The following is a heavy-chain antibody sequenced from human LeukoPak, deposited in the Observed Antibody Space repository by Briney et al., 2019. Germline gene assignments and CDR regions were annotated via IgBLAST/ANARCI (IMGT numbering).Heavy chain of an antibody. Sequence: GASVKVSCKASGYTFTSYDINWVRQATGQGLEWMGWMNPNSGNTGYAQKFQGRVTMTRNASISTAYMELSSLRSEDTAVYYCAKRRWYSSSWYLSLTYWFDPWGQGTLVTVSS. J-gene: IGHJ5*02. D-gene: IGHD6-13*01. CDR2: MNPNSGNT. CDR3: AKRRWYSSSWYLSLTYWFDP. V-gene: IGHV1-8*01. CDR1: GYTFTSYD.